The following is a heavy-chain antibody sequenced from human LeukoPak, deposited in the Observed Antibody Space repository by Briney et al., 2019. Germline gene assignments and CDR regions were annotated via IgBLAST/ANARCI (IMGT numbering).Heavy chain of an antibody. J-gene: IGHJ4*02. V-gene: IGHV4-59*08. CDR2: IYYSRST. D-gene: IGHD2-2*01. Sequence: SETLSLTCTVSGGSISSYYWSWIRQPPGKGLEWIGYIYYSRSTNYNPSLKSRVTISVDTSKNQFSLKLSSVTAADTAVYYCARLGGYCSSTSCSAPIDYWGQGTLVTVSS. CDR1: GGSISSYY. CDR3: ARLGGYCSSTSCSAPIDY.